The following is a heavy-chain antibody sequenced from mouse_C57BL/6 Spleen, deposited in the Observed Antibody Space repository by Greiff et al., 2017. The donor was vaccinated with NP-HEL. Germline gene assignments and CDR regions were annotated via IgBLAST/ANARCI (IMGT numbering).Heavy chain of an antibody. Sequence: VQLQQPGAELVRPGTSVKLSCKASGYTFTSYWMHWVKQRPGQGLEWIGVIDPSDSYTNYNQKFKGKATLTVDTSSSTAYMQLSSLTSEDSAVYYCAREGNGSSWFAYWGQGTLVTVSA. J-gene: IGHJ3*01. CDR1: GYTFTSYW. CDR3: AREGNGSSWFAY. D-gene: IGHD1-1*01. CDR2: IDPSDSYT. V-gene: IGHV1-59*01.